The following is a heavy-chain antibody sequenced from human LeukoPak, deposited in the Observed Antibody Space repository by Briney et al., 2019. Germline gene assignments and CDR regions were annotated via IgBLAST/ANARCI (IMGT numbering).Heavy chain of an antibody. Sequence: GRSLRLSCAASGFTFDDYAMHWVWQAPGKGLEWVSGISWNSGSIGYADSVKGRFTISRDNAKNSLYLQMNSLRAEDTALYYCAKDLELRKNYYYYGMDVWGQGTTVTVSS. J-gene: IGHJ6*02. D-gene: IGHD1-7*01. CDR1: GFTFDDYA. V-gene: IGHV3-9*01. CDR3: AKDLELRKNYYYYGMDV. CDR2: ISWNSGSI.